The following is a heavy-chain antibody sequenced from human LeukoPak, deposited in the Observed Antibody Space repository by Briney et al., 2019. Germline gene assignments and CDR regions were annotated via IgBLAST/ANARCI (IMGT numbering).Heavy chain of an antibody. CDR1: GFTFDDYA. D-gene: IGHD6-13*01. CDR3: AKATLHGGRGYSSSWYT. CDR2: ISWNSGSI. J-gene: IGHJ5*02. V-gene: IGHV3-9*01. Sequence: GSSLRLSCAASGFTFDDYAMHWVRQAPGKGLEWVSGISWNSGSIGYADSVKGRFTISRDNAKNSLYLQMNSLRAEDTALYYCAKATLHGGRGYSSSWYTWGQGTLVTVSS.